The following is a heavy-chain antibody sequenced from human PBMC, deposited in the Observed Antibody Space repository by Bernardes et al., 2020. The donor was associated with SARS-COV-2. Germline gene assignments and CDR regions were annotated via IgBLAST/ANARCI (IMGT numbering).Heavy chain of an antibody. CDR2: ISYDGSNK. V-gene: IGHV3-30-3*01. CDR3: ARGNDFWSGYSYWYFDL. J-gene: IGHJ2*01. D-gene: IGHD3-3*01. Sequence: GGSLRLSCAASGFTFSSYAMHWVRQAPGKGLEWVAVISYDGSNKYYADSVKVQFTISRDNSKNTLYLQMNSLRAEDTAVYYCARGNDFWSGYSYWYFDLWGRGTLVTVSS. CDR1: GFTFSSYA.